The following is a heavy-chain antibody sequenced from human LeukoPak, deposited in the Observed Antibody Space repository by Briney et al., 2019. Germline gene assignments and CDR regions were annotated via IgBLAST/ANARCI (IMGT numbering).Heavy chain of an antibody. CDR3: ARNTGSYIDY. CDR1: GASLSSSSNY. J-gene: IGHJ4*02. CDR2: IYYSGST. V-gene: IGHV4-39*01. D-gene: IGHD1-26*01. Sequence: SETLSLTCSVSGASLSSSSNYWGWIRQPPGKGLEWIGSIYYSGSTSYNPSFKSRVTISAGTSNRQFPLELSSVTAADTAVYYCARNTGSYIDYWGQGTLVTVSS.